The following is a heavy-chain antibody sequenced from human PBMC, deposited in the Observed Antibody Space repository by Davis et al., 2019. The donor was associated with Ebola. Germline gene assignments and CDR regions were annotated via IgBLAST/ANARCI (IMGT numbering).Heavy chain of an antibody. J-gene: IGHJ4*02. CDR3: AREDYYGSGSYGVY. CDR2: ISYDGSNK. CDR1: GFTFSSYG. Sequence: GESLKISCAASGFTFSSYGMHWVRQAPGKGLEWVAVISYDGSNKYYADSVKGRFTISRDNSKNTLYLQMNSLRAEDTAVYYCAREDYYGSGSYGVYWGQGTLVTVSS. V-gene: IGHV3-30*03. D-gene: IGHD3-10*01.